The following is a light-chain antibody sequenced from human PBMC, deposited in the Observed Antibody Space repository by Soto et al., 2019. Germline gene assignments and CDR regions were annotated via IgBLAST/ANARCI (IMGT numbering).Light chain of an antibody. V-gene: IGKV3-20*01. CDR1: QSLSSTY. J-gene: IGKJ4*01. Sequence: EIVLTQSPGTLSLSPGEIATLACRASQSLSSTYLAWYQQKPGQAPRVLIYGASSRATGIPDRFSGSGSGTDFTLTITRLEPEDFAIYYCQQYGSSPLTFGGGTRVEIK. CDR3: QQYGSSPLT. CDR2: GAS.